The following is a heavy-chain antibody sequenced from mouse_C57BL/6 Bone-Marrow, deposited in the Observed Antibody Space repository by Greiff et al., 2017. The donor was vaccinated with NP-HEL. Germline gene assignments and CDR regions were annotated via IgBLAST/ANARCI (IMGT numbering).Heavy chain of an antibody. CDR3: ASRDSWGYFDV. D-gene: IGHD3-3*01. Sequence: EVQLQQSGPVLVKPGASVKMSCKASGYTFTDYYMNWVKQSHGKSLEWIGVINPYNGGTSYNQKFKGKATLTVDKSSSTAYMELNSLTSEDSAVYYCASRDSWGYFDVWGTGTTVTVSS. CDR1: GYTFTDYY. V-gene: IGHV1-19*01. J-gene: IGHJ1*03. CDR2: INPYNGGT.